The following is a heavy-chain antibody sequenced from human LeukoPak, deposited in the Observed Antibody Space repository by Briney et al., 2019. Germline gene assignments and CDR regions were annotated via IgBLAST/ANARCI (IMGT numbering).Heavy chain of an antibody. V-gene: IGHV3-23*01. Sequence: QPGGSLRLSCAASGFTVSSYAMSWVRQAPGKGLEWVSDINSSGGSTYYADSVKGRFTISRDNSKNTLYLQMNSLRAEDTAVYYCAKDQEVGTAMFDDYWGQGTLVTVSS. CDR2: INSSGGST. J-gene: IGHJ4*02. D-gene: IGHD5-18*01. CDR3: AKDQEVGTAMFDDY. CDR1: GFTVSSYA.